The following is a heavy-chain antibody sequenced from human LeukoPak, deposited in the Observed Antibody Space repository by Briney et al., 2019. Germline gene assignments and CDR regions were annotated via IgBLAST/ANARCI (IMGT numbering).Heavy chain of an antibody. Sequence: SETLSLTCTVSGGSISSSSYYWGWIRQPPGKGLEWIGSIYYSGSTYYNPSLKSRVTISVDTSKNQFSLKLSSVTAADTAVYYSARRKVGATAGAFDIWGQGTMVTVSS. CDR2: IYYSGST. CDR1: GGSISSSSYY. D-gene: IGHD1-26*01. V-gene: IGHV4-39*07. J-gene: IGHJ3*02. CDR3: ARRKVGATAGAFDI.